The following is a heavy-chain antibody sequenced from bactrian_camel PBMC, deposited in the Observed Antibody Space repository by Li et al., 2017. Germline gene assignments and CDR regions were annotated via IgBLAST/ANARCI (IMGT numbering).Heavy chain of an antibody. D-gene: IGHD1*01. Sequence: DVQLVESGGGLVQPGGSLKLSCAVSGFPFRRATISWIRQRPGKELEWVSRINSGGSTSYYTDSVKGRFTISRDNAKNTLYLRMNSLKTEDTAVYYCVRDGGGYSMSYWGQGTQVTVS. CDR1: GFPFRRAT. J-gene: IGHJ4*01. V-gene: IGHV3S31*01. CDR3: VRDGGGYSMSY. CDR2: INSGGSTS.